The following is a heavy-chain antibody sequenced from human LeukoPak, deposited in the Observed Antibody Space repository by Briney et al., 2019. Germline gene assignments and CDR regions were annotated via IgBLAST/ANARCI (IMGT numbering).Heavy chain of an antibody. J-gene: IGHJ4*02. V-gene: IGHV3-74*01. Sequence: GGSLRLSCAASGFTFSNYWMHWVRQAPGKGLVWVSRINSDGSRTSYADSVKGRFTISRDNAKNTLYLQMNSLRAEDTAVYYCARGEWELLMVIGYYWGQGTLVTVSS. CDR3: ARGEWELLMVIGYY. CDR1: GFTFSNYW. D-gene: IGHD1-26*01. CDR2: INSDGSRT.